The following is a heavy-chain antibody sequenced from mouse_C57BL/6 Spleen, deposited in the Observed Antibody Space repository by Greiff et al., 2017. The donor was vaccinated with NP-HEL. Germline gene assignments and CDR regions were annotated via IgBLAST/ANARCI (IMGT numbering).Heavy chain of an antibody. CDR3: ARDSGGYYAYFDY. CDR2: ISDGGSYT. J-gene: IGHJ2*01. Sequence: DVHLVESGGGLVKPGGSLKLSCAASGFTFSSYAMSWVRQTPEKRLEWVATISDGGSYTYYPDNVKGRFTISRDNAKNNLYLQMSHLKSEDTAMYYCARDSGGYYAYFDYWGQGTTLTVSS. CDR1: GFTFSSYA. D-gene: IGHD2-3*01. V-gene: IGHV5-4*01.